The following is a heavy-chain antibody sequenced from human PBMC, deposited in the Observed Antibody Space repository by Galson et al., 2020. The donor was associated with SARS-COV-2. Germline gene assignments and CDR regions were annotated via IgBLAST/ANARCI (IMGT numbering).Heavy chain of an antibody. Sequence: SEPLSLTCTAPGGPIRSGRYYWSWMRQPAGKGLEWIGGLYTSGSTNYNPSLKSRVTISINTSKNQFSLVLTSVTAADTAVYFCAYGVVAGTGYWGQGILVTVSS. CDR3: AYGVVAGTGY. CDR2: LYTSGST. D-gene: IGHD6-19*01. J-gene: IGHJ4*02. V-gene: IGHV4-61*02. CDR1: GGPIRSGRYY.